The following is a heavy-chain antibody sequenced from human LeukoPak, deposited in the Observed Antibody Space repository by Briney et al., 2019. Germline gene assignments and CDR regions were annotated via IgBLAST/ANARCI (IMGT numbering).Heavy chain of an antibody. Sequence: SETLSLTCTVSGGSISSYYWSWIRQPPGKGLERIGYIYTSGSTNYNPSLKSRVTISVDTSKNQFSLKLSSVTAADTAVYYCASQKTGTGGFDYWGQGTLVTVSS. CDR3: ASQKTGTGGFDY. J-gene: IGHJ4*02. CDR2: IYTSGST. D-gene: IGHD1-7*01. V-gene: IGHV4-4*09. CDR1: GGSISSYY.